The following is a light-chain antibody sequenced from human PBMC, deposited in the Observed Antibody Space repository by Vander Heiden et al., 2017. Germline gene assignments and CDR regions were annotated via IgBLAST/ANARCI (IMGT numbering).Light chain of an antibody. CDR1: QSVSSN. V-gene: IGKV3-15*01. CDR2: GAS. J-gene: IGKJ4*01. CDR3: QQYNNWPLT. Sequence: EIVMTQSPATLSVSPGARATLSCRASQSVSSNLACYQQKPGQAPRLLIYGASTRATGIPARFSGSGSGTEFTLTISSLQSEDFAVYYCQQYNNWPLTFGGGTKVEIK.